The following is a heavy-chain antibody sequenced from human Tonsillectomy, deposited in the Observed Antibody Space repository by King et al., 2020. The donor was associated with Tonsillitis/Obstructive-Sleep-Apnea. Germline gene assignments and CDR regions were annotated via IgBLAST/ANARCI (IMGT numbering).Heavy chain of an antibody. V-gene: IGHV4-59*08. Sequence: QLQESGPGLVKPSETLSLTCAVSGDSISNSYWTWIRQPPGKGLEWIGYIYYSGHTNYNPSLRSRVTISADTPKNQFSLKLSSVTAADTAVYYCARGVVPGVYFYYYMDVWGRGTTVTVSS. CDR3: ARGVVPGVYFYYYMDV. D-gene: IGHD3-10*01. CDR1: GDSISNSY. J-gene: IGHJ6*03. CDR2: IYYSGHT.